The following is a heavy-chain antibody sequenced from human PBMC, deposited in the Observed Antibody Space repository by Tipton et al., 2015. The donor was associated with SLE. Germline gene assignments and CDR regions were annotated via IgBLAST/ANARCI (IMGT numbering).Heavy chain of an antibody. CDR3: ARAGELERRGRADP. V-gene: IGHV4-34*01. J-gene: IGHJ5*02. CDR1: GGSFSGYY. D-gene: IGHD1-1*01. CDR2: INHSGST. Sequence: TLSLTCAVYGGSFSGYYWSWIRQPPGKGLEWIGEINHSGSTNYNPSLKSRVTISVDTSKNQFSLKLSSVTAADTAVYYCARAGELERRGRADPWGQGTLVTVSS.